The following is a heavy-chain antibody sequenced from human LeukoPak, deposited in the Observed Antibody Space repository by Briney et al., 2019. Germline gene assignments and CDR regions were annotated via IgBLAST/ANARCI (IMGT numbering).Heavy chain of an antibody. CDR3: AKAPLYCYDSSGYTDY. D-gene: IGHD3-22*01. V-gene: IGHV3-23*01. CDR2: ISGSGGST. J-gene: IGHJ4*02. Sequence: PGGSLRLSCAASGFTSSSYAMSWVRQAPGKGLEWVSAISGSGGSTYYADSVKGRFTISRDNSKNTLYLQMNSLRAEDTAVYYCAKAPLYCYDSSGYTDYWGQGTLVTVSS. CDR1: GFTSSSYA.